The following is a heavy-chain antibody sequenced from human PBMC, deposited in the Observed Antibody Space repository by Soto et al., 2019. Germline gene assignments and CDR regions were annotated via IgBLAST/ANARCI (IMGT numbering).Heavy chain of an antibody. D-gene: IGHD6-19*01. J-gene: IGHJ6*02. CDR1: GFPFWHYG. CDR3: ARDRNGGWFHMDV. Sequence: QVQLVESGGGVVQPGRSLRLSCVGSGFPFWHYGMHWVRQAPGKGLEWVAVIWSDGNKESYADSVKGRFAISRDNSKDTLYLEMYSLRVEDKTVYFWARDRNGGWFHMDVSGPGTRVSVSS. CDR2: IWSDGNKE. V-gene: IGHV3-33*01.